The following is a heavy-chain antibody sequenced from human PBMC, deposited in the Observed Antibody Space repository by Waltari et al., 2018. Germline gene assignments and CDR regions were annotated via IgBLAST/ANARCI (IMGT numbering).Heavy chain of an antibody. V-gene: IGHV1-69*14. D-gene: IGHD3-22*01. CDR1: GGTFSSYA. Sequence: QVQLVQSGAEVKKPGSSVKVSCKASGGTFSSYAISWVRQAPGHGLEWMGWLIPIFGTADYAQRCQGRVTITADKSTSTAYMELSSLRSEDTAVYYCRYSPYYYDSSGYWEYYFDYWGQGTLVTVSS. CDR3: RYSPYYYDSSGYWEYYFDY. CDR2: LIPIFGTA. J-gene: IGHJ4*02.